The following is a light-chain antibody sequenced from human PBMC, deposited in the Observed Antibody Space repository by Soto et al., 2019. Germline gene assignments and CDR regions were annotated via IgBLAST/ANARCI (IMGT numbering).Light chain of an antibody. J-gene: IGKJ1*01. V-gene: IGKV1-39*01. CDR1: QTISTF. CDR3: QQSYSSPPWT. CDR2: RAS. Sequence: DIQLTDSPSSLSAPVGDTVTISCRASQTISTFLNWYQQKPGTAPRLLIYRASSVKSGVPPRFSGSGSGRDFTLTISSLRPEDIATYFCQQSYSSPPWTFGQGTKVDIK.